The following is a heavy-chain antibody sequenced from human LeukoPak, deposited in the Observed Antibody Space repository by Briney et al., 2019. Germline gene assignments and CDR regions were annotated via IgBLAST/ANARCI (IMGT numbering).Heavy chain of an antibody. D-gene: IGHD1-26*01. CDR3: AKAEWGSDAFDI. CDR2: ISGGGGTT. J-gene: IGHJ3*02. V-gene: IGHV3-23*01. CDR1: GLNLDAYA. Sequence: GGSLRLSCAASGLNLDAYAMHWVRQAPGKGLEWVSAISGGGGTTYYADSVKGRFTISRDNSKSTLYLQMNSLRAEDTAVYYCAKAEWGSDAFDIWGQGTMVTVSS.